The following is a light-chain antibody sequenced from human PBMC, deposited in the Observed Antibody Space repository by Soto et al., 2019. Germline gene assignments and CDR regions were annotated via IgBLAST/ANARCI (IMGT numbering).Light chain of an antibody. V-gene: IGKV1D-12*01. CDR2: AAS. CDR3: QQGSSFPPLT. Sequence: DIQMTQSPSSVSASVGDRVTITCRASQHISTWLAWYQQKPGKAPKLLITAASSLQSGVPSRFSGSGSGTAFTLTISSLQAEDFATYFCQQGSSFPPLTFGGGTKVEV. J-gene: IGKJ4*01. CDR1: QHISTW.